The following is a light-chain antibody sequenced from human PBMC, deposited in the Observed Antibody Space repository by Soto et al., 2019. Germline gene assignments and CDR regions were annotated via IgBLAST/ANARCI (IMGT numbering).Light chain of an antibody. J-gene: IGKJ1*01. CDR2: GAS. Sequence: EIVMTQSPATLSVSPGERATLSCRASQSVGSNLDWYQQKPCQAPRLLIYGASTRATGIPARFSGSGSGTEFTLTISSLQSEDFAIYFCQQYNNWPPDRTFGQGTKVEIK. CDR1: QSVGSN. V-gene: IGKV3-15*01. CDR3: QQYNNWPPDRT.